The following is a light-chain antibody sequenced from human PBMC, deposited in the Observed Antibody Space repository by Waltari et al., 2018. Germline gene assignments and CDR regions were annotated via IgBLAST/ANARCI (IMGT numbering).Light chain of an antibody. CDR3: QQRGNWLRT. CDR2: YSS. V-gene: IGKV3-11*01. J-gene: IGKJ4*01. Sequence: SCRSSQSVYSYSAWYQQKPGHAPRLLIYYSSSRATGVPARFSVSGSGTDFTLTISSLEPEDFAVYYCQQRGNWLRTFGGGTKVEIK. CDR1: QSVYSY.